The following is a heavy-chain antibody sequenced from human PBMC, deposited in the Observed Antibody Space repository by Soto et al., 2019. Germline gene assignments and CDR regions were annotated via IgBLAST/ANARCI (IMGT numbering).Heavy chain of an antibody. CDR2: IIPIFGTA. CDR3: ASHGITGTWVYYYGMDV. J-gene: IGHJ6*02. Sequence: QVQLVQSGAEVKKPGSSVKVSCKASGGTFSSYAISWVRQAPGQGLEWMGGIIPIFGTANYAQKFQGRVPITADESTSTAYMELSSLRSEDTAVYYCASHGITGTWVYYYGMDVWGQGTTVTVSS. V-gene: IGHV1-69*12. D-gene: IGHD1-7*01. CDR1: GGTFSSYA.